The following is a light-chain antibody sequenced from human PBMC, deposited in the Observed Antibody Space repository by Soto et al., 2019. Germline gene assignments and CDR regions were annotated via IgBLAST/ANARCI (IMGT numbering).Light chain of an antibody. CDR3: SSYAGSNNWV. Sequence: QSALTQPPSASGSPGQSVTISCTGTSSDVGAYKYVSWYQQHPGKAPKLMIYEVSKRPSGVPDRFSGSKSGNTASLTVSGLQAEDEADYYCSSYAGSNNWVFGGGTKVTVL. V-gene: IGLV2-8*01. CDR1: SSDVGAYKY. CDR2: EVS. J-gene: IGLJ3*02.